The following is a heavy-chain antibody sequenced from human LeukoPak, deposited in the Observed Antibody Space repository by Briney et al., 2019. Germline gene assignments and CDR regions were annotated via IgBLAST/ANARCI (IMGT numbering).Heavy chain of an antibody. CDR1: GDSISSYH. J-gene: IGHJ4*02. CDR2: IFYTGRA. CDR3: ARGTRSSTWYFDC. D-gene: IGHD6-13*01. V-gene: IGHV4-59*13. Sequence: SETLSLTCTGSGDSISSYHWSWIRQPPGKGREWGGYIFYTGRANYNPSLKIRGTMSVDTSKHQCSLNLYPVTAADTAVYYCARGTRSSTWYFDCWGQGTLVSVSS.